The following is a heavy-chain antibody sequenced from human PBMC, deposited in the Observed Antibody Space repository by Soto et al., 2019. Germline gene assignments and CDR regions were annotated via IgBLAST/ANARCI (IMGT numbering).Heavy chain of an antibody. D-gene: IGHD5-18*01. V-gene: IGHV2-5*01. CDR2: IYLNDDK. CDR1: GFSVSTSGVG. Sequence: QITLKESCPTLVKPTQTLILTCTFSGFSVSTSGVGVGWIRQPPGRALEWLALIYLNDDKYYRPSLRGRLSITKDTANSQVVLIMTNVDPVDTGTYYCAHRHQTTVMAYFHSWGQGTLVTVSS. J-gene: IGHJ4*02. CDR3: AHRHQTTVMAYFHS.